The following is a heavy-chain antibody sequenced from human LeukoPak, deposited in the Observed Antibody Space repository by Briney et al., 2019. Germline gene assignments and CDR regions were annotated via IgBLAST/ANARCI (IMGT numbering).Heavy chain of an antibody. CDR3: ARVLYYYDSSCYWVGAFDI. CDR1: GYTFTSYG. Sequence: ASVKVSCKASGYTFTSYGISWVRQAPGQGLGWMGWISAYNGNTNYAQKLQGRVTMTTDTSTSTAYMELRSLRSDDTAVFFCARVLYYYDSSCYWVGAFDIWGQGTMVTVSS. CDR2: ISAYNGNT. D-gene: IGHD3-22*01. V-gene: IGHV1-18*01. J-gene: IGHJ3*02.